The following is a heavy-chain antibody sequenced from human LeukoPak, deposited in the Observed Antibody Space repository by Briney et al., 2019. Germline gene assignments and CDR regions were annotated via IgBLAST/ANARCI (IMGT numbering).Heavy chain of an antibody. CDR2: ISTDGSTR. Sequence: PGGSLRLSCAASGFTFTNYWMHWVRQGQGKGLVWVSRISTDGSTRHYADSVKGRFTISRDNSKNMMYLQMNSLRVEDTAVYYCAREWQGGIAAAGTRIEGDYWGQGTLVAVSS. CDR3: AREWQGGIAAAGTRIEGDY. J-gene: IGHJ4*02. V-gene: IGHV3-74*01. CDR1: GFTFTNYW. D-gene: IGHD6-13*01.